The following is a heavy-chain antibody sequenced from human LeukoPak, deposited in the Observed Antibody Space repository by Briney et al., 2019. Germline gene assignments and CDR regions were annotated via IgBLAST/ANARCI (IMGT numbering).Heavy chain of an antibody. J-gene: IGHJ4*02. CDR3: ATSPQYGGY. V-gene: IGHV4-39*01. Sequence: SETLSLTCTVSGGSISSSGYYWGWIRQPRGKGLEWIVTIYYSGSTQYNPSLKRRVTISVDTSKNQFSLKLSSVTAADTAVYYCATSPQYGGYLGQGTLVTVSS. CDR1: GGSISSSGYY. CDR2: IYYSGST. D-gene: IGHD4-23*01.